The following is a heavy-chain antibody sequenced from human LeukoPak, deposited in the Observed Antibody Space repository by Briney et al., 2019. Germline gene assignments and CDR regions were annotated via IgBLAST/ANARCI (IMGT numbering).Heavy chain of an antibody. CDR1: GYTFTSYD. D-gene: IGHD3-9*01. V-gene: IGHV1-8*01. Sequence: ASVKVSCKASGYTFTSYDINWVRQATGQGLEWMGWMNPNSGNTGYAQKFQGRVTMTRNTSISTAYMELSSQRSEDTAVYYCARGSAHYDILTGPNWYFDLWGRGTLVTVSS. CDR3: ARGSAHYDILTGPNWYFDL. CDR2: MNPNSGNT. J-gene: IGHJ2*01.